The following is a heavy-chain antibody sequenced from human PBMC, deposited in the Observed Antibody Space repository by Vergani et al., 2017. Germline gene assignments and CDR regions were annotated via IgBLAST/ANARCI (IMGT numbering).Heavy chain of an antibody. Sequence: QVQLVESGGGVVQPGRSLRLSCAASGFTFGSYDMHWVRQAPGKGLEWVAVTSRDGDIKYYADSVEGRFTISRDNFRNTLYLHVNSLRAEDTAVYYCARDHKTEKPDYFDYWGRGTLVTVSS. CDR2: TSRDGDIK. CDR1: GFTFGSYD. J-gene: IGHJ4*02. V-gene: IGHV3-30-3*01. D-gene: IGHD2-21*02. CDR3: ARDHKTEKPDYFDY.